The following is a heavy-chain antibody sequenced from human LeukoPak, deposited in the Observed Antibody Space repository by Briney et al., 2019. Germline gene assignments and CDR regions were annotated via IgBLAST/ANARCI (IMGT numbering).Heavy chain of an antibody. V-gene: IGHV3-7*01. Sequence: PGGSLRLSCAASGFTFRSFWMSWVRQAPGKGLEWVANIKQDGSERYYMDSVKGRFTISRDNAKNSLYLRLSSLRAEDTAVYYCAREPYYYYYYYMDVWGKGTTVTVSS. CDR1: GFTFRSFW. CDR3: AREPYYYYYYYMDV. J-gene: IGHJ6*03. CDR2: IKQDGSER.